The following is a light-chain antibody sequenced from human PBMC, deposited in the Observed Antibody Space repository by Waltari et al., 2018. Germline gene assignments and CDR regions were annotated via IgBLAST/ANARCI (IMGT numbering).Light chain of an antibody. CDR2: EVN. V-gene: IGLV2-23*02. J-gene: IGLJ1*01. CDR3: CSYAGTSIYV. CDR1: RIAVESYNL. Sequence: QSALTQPASVSGSPGQSITLSCTGRRIAVESYNLVSWFQQKPGKAPKLIIYEVNKRPSGVSYRFSGSKSGNTASLTISGLQADDEADYYCCSYAGTSIYVFGSGTKVTV.